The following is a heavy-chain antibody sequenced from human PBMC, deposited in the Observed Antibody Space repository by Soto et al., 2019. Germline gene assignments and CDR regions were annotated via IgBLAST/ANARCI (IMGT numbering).Heavy chain of an antibody. CDR1: GFTFSSYA. D-gene: IGHD6-6*01. CDR2: ISYDGSNK. CDR3: ARDQASSSSGPMDV. V-gene: IGHV3-30-3*01. Sequence: PGCALRLSWAASGFTFSSYAMHWFRQAPGKGLEWVAVISYDGSNKYCADSVKGRFTISRDNSKNTLYLQMNSLRAEDTAVYYCARDQASSSSGPMDVWGQGTTVTAYS. J-gene: IGHJ6*02.